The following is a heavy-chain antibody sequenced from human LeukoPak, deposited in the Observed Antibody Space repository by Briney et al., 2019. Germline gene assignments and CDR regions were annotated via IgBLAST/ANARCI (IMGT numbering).Heavy chain of an antibody. J-gene: IGHJ4*02. V-gene: IGHV1-69*05. CDR1: GGIFSSYA. CDR2: IIPIFGTA. Sequence: GSSVQVSCKASGGIFSSYAISWVRQAPGQGLEWMGGIIPIFGTANYAQKFQGRVTITTDESTSTAYMELSSLRSEDTAVYYCARDGDSFSFDYWGQGTLVTVSS. CDR3: ARDGDSFSFDY. D-gene: IGHD2-21*01.